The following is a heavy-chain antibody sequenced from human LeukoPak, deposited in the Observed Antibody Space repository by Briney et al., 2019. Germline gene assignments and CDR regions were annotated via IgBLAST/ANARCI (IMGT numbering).Heavy chain of an antibody. J-gene: IGHJ5*02. CDR2: INSDGSST. CDR3: ARAEWEPLGGWFDP. CDR1: EFTFSSYW. V-gene: IGHV3-74*01. Sequence: TGGSLRLSCAASEFTFSSYWMHWVRHAPGKGLVWVSRINSDGSSTTYADSVKGRFTISRDNAKNTLYLQMNSLRAEDTAVYYCARAEWEPLGGWFDPWGQGTLVTVSS. D-gene: IGHD1-26*01.